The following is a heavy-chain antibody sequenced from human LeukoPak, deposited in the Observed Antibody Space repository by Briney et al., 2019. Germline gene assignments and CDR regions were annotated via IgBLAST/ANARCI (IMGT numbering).Heavy chain of an antibody. CDR3: ARDQGSRTYYFDY. CDR2: INSDGSSM. D-gene: IGHD6-19*01. CDR1: GFTFRTYW. J-gene: IGHJ4*02. V-gene: IGHV3-74*01. Sequence: GGSLRLSCAASGFTFRTYWMNWVRQAPGKGLVWVARINSDGSSMSYADSVKGRFTVSRDNAKNTLYLQMNSLRAVDTAVYYCARDQGSRTYYFDYWGQGTLVTVSS.